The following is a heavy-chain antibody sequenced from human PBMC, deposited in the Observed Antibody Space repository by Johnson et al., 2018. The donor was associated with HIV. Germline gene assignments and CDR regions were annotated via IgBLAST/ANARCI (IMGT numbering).Heavy chain of an antibody. CDR3: ARGSYYDSSGDAFDI. V-gene: IGHV3-66*02. CDR2: IYSGGST. D-gene: IGHD3-22*01. CDR1: GFTFSSYA. J-gene: IGHJ3*02. Sequence: VQLVESGGGLVQPGGSLRLSCAASGFTFSSYAMSWVRQAPGKGLEWVSVIYSGGSTYYADSVKGRLTISRDNSKNTLYLQMNSLRAEDTAVYYCARGSYYDSSGDAFDIWGQGTMVTVSS.